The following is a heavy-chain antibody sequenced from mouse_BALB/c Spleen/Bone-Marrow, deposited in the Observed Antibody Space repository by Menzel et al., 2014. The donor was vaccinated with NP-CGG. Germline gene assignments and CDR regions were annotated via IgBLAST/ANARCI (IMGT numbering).Heavy chain of an antibody. CDR2: IFPGSGRA. J-gene: IGHJ4*01. CDR3: ARGLYGNYGE. Sequence: VQLQQSGAELMKPGASVKISCKATGYIFSSYWIEWIKQRPGRGLEWIGEIFPGSGRANYNENFKGKATFTADTSSNTASMQLSSLTSEDSAVYYCARGLYGNYGEWGQGASVTVSS. D-gene: IGHD2-1*01. V-gene: IGHV1-9*01. CDR1: GYIFSSYW.